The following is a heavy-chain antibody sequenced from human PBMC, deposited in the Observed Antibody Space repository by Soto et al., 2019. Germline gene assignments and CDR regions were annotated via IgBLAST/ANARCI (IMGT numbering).Heavy chain of an antibody. CDR2: ISGSGAST. J-gene: IGHJ3*02. D-gene: IGHD6-19*01. CDR3: AKVREVAGIWADAVDI. CDR1: GFTFSSDA. V-gene: IGHV3-23*01. Sequence: EVQLLESGGGLVQPGGSLRLSCAASGFTFSSDAMSWVRQAPGKGLEWVSVISGSGASTYYADSVKGRFTIARDNSKNTLDLQMNRLRAEDTALYYYAKVREVAGIWADAVDIWGQGTMVTVSS.